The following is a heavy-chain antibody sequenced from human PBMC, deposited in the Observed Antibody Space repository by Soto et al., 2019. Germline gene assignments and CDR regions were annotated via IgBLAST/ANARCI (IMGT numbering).Heavy chain of an antibody. CDR1: GDTFKNCV. CDR2: IIPLFGTT. J-gene: IGHJ6*04. Sequence: QVQVVQSGVEVRRPGSSVKVSCKASGDTFKNCVISWVRQAPGQGLEWMGGIIPLFGTTDFAQRFQGRLTMTTDESTTTAYMELSRLRSQDTATYYCAAEPGFGKLSVVWGRGNKMIVYS. CDR3: AAEPGFGKLSVV. D-gene: IGHD3-10*01. V-gene: IGHV1-69*01.